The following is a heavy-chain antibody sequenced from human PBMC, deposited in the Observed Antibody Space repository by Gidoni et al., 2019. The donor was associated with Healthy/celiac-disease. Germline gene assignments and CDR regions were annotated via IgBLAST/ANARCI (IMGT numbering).Heavy chain of an antibody. V-gene: IGHV3-23*01. CDR1: GCTFRSYA. Sequence: EVQLLESGGGLVQPGGSLRLPWAASGCTFRSYAMSWVRQAPGKGLEWVSAMSGSGGSTYYADSVKGRFTISRDNSKNTLYLQMNSLRAEDTAVYYCAKDGPAIVVVPAAIPYGMDVWGQGTTVTVSS. CDR2: MSGSGGST. CDR3: AKDGPAIVVVPAAIPYGMDV. J-gene: IGHJ6*02. D-gene: IGHD2-2*01.